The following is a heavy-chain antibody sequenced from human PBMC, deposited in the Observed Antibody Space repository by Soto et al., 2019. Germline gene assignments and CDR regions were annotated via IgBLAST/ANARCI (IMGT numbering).Heavy chain of an antibody. J-gene: IGHJ4*02. V-gene: IGHV3-33*01. CDR3: ARDDLFVDNGLDH. CDR1: GFSFSAHG. CDR2: INDGSEE. Sequence: QVQLVESGGGVVRPGTSLRLSCAATGFSFSAHGMHWVRQAPGKGLEWLAVINDGSEEGYADSVRGGFTISRDNARNILYLQMDNLRAEDSAIYYCARDDLFVDNGLDHWGQGTLVTVSS. D-gene: IGHD1-1*01.